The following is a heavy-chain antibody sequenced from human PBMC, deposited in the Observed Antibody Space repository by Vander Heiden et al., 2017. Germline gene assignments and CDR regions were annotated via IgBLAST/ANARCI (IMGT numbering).Heavy chain of an antibody. CDR2: IYYSGST. V-gene: IGHV4-59*01. J-gene: IGHJ5*02. D-gene: IGHD3-22*01. Sequence: QVQLQESGPGLVKPSETLSLTCTVSGVSISSYYWSWIRQPPGKGLEWIGYIYYSGSTNYNPALKSRVTISVDTSKNQFSLKLSSVTAADTAVYYCATFYDLTTTNWFDPWGQGTLVTVSS. CDR1: GVSISSYY. CDR3: ATFYDLTTTNWFDP.